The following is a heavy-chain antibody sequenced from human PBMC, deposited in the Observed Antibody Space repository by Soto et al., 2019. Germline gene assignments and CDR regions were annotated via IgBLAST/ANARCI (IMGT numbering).Heavy chain of an antibody. J-gene: IGHJ4*02. CDR1: GGSFSGYY. V-gene: IGHV4-34*01. Sequence: SEALSLTCAVYGGSFSGYYWTWIRQPPGTGLEWIGEINHSGSTNYNPSLKSRVTISVDTSKNQFSLKLTSVTAADTAVYYCARDKITGPFDYWGQGTLVTVSS. CDR3: ARDKITGPFDY. CDR2: INHSGST. D-gene: IGHD2-8*02.